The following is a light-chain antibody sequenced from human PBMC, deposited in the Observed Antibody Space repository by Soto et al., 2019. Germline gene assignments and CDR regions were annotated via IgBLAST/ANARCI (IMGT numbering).Light chain of an antibody. CDR3: QLRNNWPPSIT. CDR1: QTISSW. V-gene: IGKV1-5*03. Sequence: DIQMTQSPSTLSGSVGDRVTITWRAIQTISSWLAWYQQKPGKAPKLLIYKASTLKSGVPSRFSGSGSGTEFTLTISSLQPDDFALYYCQLRNNWPPSITFGQGTRLEI. J-gene: IGKJ5*01. CDR2: KAS.